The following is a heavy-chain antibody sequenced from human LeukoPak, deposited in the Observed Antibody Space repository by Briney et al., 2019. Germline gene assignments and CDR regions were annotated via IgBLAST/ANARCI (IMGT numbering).Heavy chain of an antibody. CDR1: GFTFSSYA. CDR2: ISGSGGST. CDR3: ASPYCSSTSCYTRLPVDY. D-gene: IGHD2-2*02. Sequence: GGSLRLSCAASGFTFSSYAMSWVRQAPGKGLEWVSAISGSGGSTYYADSVKGRFTISRDNSKNTLYLQMNSLRAEDTAVHYCASPYCSSTSCYTRLPVDYWGQGTLVTVSS. J-gene: IGHJ4*02. V-gene: IGHV3-23*01.